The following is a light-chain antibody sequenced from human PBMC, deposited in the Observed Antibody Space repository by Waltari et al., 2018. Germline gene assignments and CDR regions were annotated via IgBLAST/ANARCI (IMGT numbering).Light chain of an antibody. J-gene: IGKJ1*01. V-gene: IGKV3-11*01. CDR2: DAA. CDR3: LQYKSLWT. CDR1: QSVSSY. Sequence: EIVLTQSPATLSLSPGERATLSCRASQSVSSYLAWYQQKPGQTPRLLIHDAANRATGVPARFSGSGSGTDLALTISTLQPDDFATYYCLQYKSLWTFGQGTKVQTK.